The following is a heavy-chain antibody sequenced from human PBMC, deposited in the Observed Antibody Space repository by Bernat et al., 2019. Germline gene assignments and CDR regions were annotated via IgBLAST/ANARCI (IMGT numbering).Heavy chain of an antibody. D-gene: IGHD1-26*01. Sequence: CKASGYTFTSYDINWGRQATGQGLEWRGWMNPNSGNTGYAQKFQGRVTMTRNTSISTAYMERSSLRSEDTAVYYCARERLGDQGSYYYGMDFWGQGTTVTVS. CDR3: ARERLGDQGSYYYGMDF. CDR2: MNPNSGNT. J-gene: IGHJ6*02. CDR1: GYTFTSYD. V-gene: IGHV1-8*01.